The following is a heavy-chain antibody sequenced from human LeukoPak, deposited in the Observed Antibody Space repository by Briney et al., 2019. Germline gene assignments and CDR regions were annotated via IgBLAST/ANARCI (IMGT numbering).Heavy chain of an antibody. V-gene: IGHV4-39*01. CDR1: GGSISSSRYY. CDR3: ARLPGITMIVVVPSAFDI. Sequence: SETLSLTCTVSGGSISSSRYYWGWIRQPPGKGLEWIGSIYYSGSTYYNPSLQSRVTISIDTSKNQFSLKLSSVIAADTAVYYCARLPGITMIVVVPSAFDIWGQGTMVTVSS. CDR2: IYYSGST. D-gene: IGHD3-22*01. J-gene: IGHJ3*02.